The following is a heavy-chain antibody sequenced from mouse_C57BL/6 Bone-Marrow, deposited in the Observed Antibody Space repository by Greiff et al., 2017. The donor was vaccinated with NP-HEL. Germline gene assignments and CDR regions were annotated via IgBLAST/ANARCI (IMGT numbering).Heavy chain of an antibody. J-gene: IGHJ1*03. CDR3: TRDPYYGSSYWYFDV. CDR1: GYTFTSYW. V-gene: IGHV1-5*01. Sequence: VQLQQSGTVLARPGASVKMSCKTSGYTFTSYWMHWVKQRPGQGLEWIGAIYPGNRDTSYNQKFKGKAKLTAVTSASTAYMELSSLTNEDSAVYYCTRDPYYGSSYWYFDVWGTGTTVTVSS. CDR2: IYPGNRDT. D-gene: IGHD1-1*01.